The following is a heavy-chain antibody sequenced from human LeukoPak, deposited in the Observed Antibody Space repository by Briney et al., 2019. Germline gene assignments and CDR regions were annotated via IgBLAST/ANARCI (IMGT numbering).Heavy chain of an antibody. V-gene: IGHV1-24*01. CDR1: GYTLTELS. J-gene: IGHJ4*02. Sequence: ASVKVSCKVSGYTLTELSMHWVRQAPGKGLEWMGGFDPEDGETIYAQKFQGRVTMTEDTSTDTAYMELSSLRSEDTAVYYCAAAPTYYDFWSGYYRGYYFDYWGQGTLVTVSS. D-gene: IGHD3-3*01. CDR3: AAAPTYYDFWSGYYRGYYFDY. CDR2: FDPEDGET.